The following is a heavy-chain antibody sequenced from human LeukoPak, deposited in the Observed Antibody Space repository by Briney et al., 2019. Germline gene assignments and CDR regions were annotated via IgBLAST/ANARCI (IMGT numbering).Heavy chain of an antibody. J-gene: IGHJ4*02. Sequence: SETLSLTCTVSGGSISSYYWSWIRQPPGKGLEWIGYIYYSGSTNYDPSLKSRVTMSLGPSENQFSLKMNSMTAADTAVYYCAREGMGTIHFDYWGQGTLATVSS. CDR1: GGSISSYY. D-gene: IGHD5-24*01. CDR2: IYYSGST. V-gene: IGHV4-59*12. CDR3: AREGMGTIHFDY.